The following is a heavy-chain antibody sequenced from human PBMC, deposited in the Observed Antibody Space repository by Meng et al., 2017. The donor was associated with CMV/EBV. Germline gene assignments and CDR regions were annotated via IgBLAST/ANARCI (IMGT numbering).Heavy chain of an antibody. V-gene: IGHV2-5*01. J-gene: IGHJ4*02. D-gene: IGHD1-26*01. CDR1: FSVRTSGGG. Sequence: FSVRTSGGGVGWSRQTPGKDLDWRAVMYWNDDKRYRPSLKSTLTITKDTSKNKVVIKMTNINPVDTAKYDCAHAQDSETFPVVSFDYWGQGTLVTVSS. CDR2: MYWNDDK. CDR3: AHAQDSETFPVVSFDY.